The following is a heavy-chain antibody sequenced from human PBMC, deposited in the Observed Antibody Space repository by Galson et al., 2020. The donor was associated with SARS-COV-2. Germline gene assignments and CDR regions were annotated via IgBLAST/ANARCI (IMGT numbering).Heavy chain of an antibody. CDR2: ITYSSNTK. Sequence: GGSLRLSCEASGFSFSSYSMNWVRQAPGKGLEWISYITYSSNTKAYADSVKGRFTISRDNAKNSLYLQMNSLRDDDTAVYYCVRVALPRINWFDPWGQGTLVTVSS. V-gene: IGHV3-48*02. CDR1: GFSFSSYS. CDR3: VRVALPRINWFDP. J-gene: IGHJ5*02.